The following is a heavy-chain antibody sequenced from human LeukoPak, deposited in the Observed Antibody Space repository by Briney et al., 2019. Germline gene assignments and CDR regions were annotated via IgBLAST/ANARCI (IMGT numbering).Heavy chain of an antibody. CDR2: IIPIFGTA. Sequence: SVKVSCKASGYTFTSYDIKWVRQAPGQGLEWMGRIIPIFGTANYEQKFQGRVTITTDESTSTAYMELSSLRSDGPAVYYYAREGSYYDSSGYFDYWGQGTLVTVSS. V-gene: IGHV1-69*05. J-gene: IGHJ4*02. CDR3: AREGSYYDSSGYFDY. D-gene: IGHD3-22*01. CDR1: GYTFTSYD.